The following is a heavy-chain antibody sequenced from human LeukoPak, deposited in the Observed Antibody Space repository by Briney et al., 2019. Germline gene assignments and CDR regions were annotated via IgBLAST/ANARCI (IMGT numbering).Heavy chain of an antibody. V-gene: IGHV4-59*08. D-gene: IGHD2-2*01. CDR1: GGSISTYY. CDR2: IYYSGSA. J-gene: IGHJ4*02. Sequence: SETLSLTCTVSGGSISTYYWTWIRQPPGKGLEWIGYIYYSGSADYNPSLKSRVTISVDTSKNQFSLKLSSVTAADTAVYYCARHKPSKYPGGPYDYWGQGTLVTVSS. CDR3: ARHKPSKYPGGPYDY.